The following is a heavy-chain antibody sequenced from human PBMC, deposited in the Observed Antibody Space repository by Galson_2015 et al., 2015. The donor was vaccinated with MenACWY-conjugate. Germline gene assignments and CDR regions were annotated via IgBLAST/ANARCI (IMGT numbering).Heavy chain of an antibody. CDR2: ISPSGAST. Sequence: SLRLSCAAPGFTFSSYAMTWVRQAPGKGLEWVSTISPSGASTYYADSVKGRFTISRDNSKNTLYLRINSLRAEDTAVNYCAKGRVGSFSFFDYWGQGTLVTVSS. V-gene: IGHV3-23*01. D-gene: IGHD1-26*01. J-gene: IGHJ4*02. CDR3: AKGRVGSFSFFDY. CDR1: GFTFSSYA.